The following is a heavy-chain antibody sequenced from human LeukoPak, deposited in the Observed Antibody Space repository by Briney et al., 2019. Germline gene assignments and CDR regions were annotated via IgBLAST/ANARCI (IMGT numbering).Heavy chain of an antibody. V-gene: IGHV4-61*01. J-gene: IGHJ4*02. CDR2: IYYSGST. Sequence: PSETLSLTCTVSGGSVSSGSYYWSWIRQPPGKGLEWIGYIYYSGSTNYNPSLKSRVTISVDTSKNQFSLKLGSVTAADTAVYYCARAGDSSGTYYFDYWGQGTLVTVSS. D-gene: IGHD6-19*01. CDR3: ARAGDSSGTYYFDY. CDR1: GGSVSSGSYY.